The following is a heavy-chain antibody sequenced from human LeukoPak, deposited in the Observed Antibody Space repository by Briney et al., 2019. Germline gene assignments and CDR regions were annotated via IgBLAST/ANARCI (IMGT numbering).Heavy chain of an antibody. Sequence: ASVKVSCKASGYTFTSYGISWVRQAPGQGLEWMGWMNPNSGNTGYAQKFQGRVTMTRNTSISTAYMELSSLRSEDTAVYYCARGPPGPLYTYYYGSGKPKNWFDPWGQGTLVTVSS. J-gene: IGHJ5*02. V-gene: IGHV1-8*02. CDR1: GYTFTSYG. CDR3: ARGPPGPLYTYYYGSGKPKNWFDP. D-gene: IGHD3-10*01. CDR2: MNPNSGNT.